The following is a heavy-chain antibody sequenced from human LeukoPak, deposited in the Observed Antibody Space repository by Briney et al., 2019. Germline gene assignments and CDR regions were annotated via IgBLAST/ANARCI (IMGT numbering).Heavy chain of an antibody. CDR3: AKDRQGYRMAHGS. D-gene: IGHD5-18*01. J-gene: IGHJ5*02. CDR2: INGSGANA. V-gene: IGHV3-23*01. Sequence: PGGPLRLSCAASGFTFSSCAMNWLRQAPEKGLEGVSSINGSGANAYYADSVKGRFTISRDNSKNTLYLQMNSLRAEDTAVYYCAKDRQGYRMAHGSWGQGILVTVSS. CDR1: GFTFSSCA.